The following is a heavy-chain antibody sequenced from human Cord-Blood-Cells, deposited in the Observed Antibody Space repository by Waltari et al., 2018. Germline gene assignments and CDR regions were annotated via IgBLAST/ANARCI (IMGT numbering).Heavy chain of an antibody. J-gene: IGHJ3*02. CDR1: GFTLSDYY. CDR2: IIISVSTI. Sequence: QVQLVESGGGLVKPGGSLRLSCAASGFTLSDYYMSWSRQAPGKGREWVSSIIISVSTIYYADSVKGRFTIAGDNAKNSLYLQRNSLRAEDTAVYYCARWSSREIDAFDICGQGTIVTVSS. D-gene: IGHD3-3*01. V-gene: IGHV3-11*01. CDR3: ARWSSREIDAFDI.